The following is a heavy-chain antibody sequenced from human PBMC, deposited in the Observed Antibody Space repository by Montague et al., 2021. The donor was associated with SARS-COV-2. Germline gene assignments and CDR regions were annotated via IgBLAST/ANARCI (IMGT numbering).Heavy chain of an antibody. D-gene: IGHD1-26*01. V-gene: IGHV6-1*01. CDR3: AYHSGSYVWFDP. Sequence: CAIPGDSVSSTSGSWNWIRQSPSRGLEWLGRTYHRSKWYNDYATXXKSRIIINPDTSKNQFSLQLNSVTPEDTAVYYCAYHSGSYVWFDPWGQGTLVTVSS. J-gene: IGHJ5*02. CDR2: TYHRSKWYN. CDR1: GDSVSSTSGS.